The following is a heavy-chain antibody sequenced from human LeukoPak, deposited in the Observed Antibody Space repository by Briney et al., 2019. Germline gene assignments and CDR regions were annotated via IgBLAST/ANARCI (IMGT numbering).Heavy chain of an antibody. V-gene: IGHV4-59*01. J-gene: IGHJ4*02. CDR3: AREDSSGWYYFDY. CDR1: GGSISSYY. CDR2: IYYSGST. D-gene: IGHD6-19*01. Sequence: SETLSLTCTVSGGSISSYYWSWIRQPPGKGLEWIGYIYYSGSTNYNPSLKSRVTISVDTSKNQFSLKLSSVTAADTAVYYCAREDSSGWYYFDYWGQGTLVTVSS.